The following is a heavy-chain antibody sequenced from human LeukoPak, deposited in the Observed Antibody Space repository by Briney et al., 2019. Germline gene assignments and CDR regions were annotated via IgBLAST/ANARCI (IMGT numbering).Heavy chain of an antibody. CDR2: IDQGGSEK. CDR1: GFTFNNYW. Sequence: GGSLRLSCAASGFTFNNYWMNWVRQAPGKGLEWVANIDQGGSEKNYVDSVKGPFTISRDNARNSLYLQMDSLRAEDTAVYYCATDRDATWVKRFDYWGQGTLVTVSS. D-gene: IGHD1-1*01. V-gene: IGHV3-7*01. J-gene: IGHJ4*02. CDR3: ATDRDATWVKRFDY.